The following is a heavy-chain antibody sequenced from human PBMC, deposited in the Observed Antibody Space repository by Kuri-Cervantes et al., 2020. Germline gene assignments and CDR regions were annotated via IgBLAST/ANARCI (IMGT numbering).Heavy chain of an antibody. CDR1: GGTFSSYA. J-gene: IGHJ3*02. CDR3: ARWADTGDAFDI. D-gene: IGHD5-18*01. Sequence: SVKVSCKASGGTFSSYAISWVRQAPGQGLEWMGGIIPIFGTANYAQKFQGRVTITTDESTSTAYMELSSLRSEDTAVYYCARWADTGDAFDIWGQGTMVTVSS. CDR2: IIPIFGTA. V-gene: IGHV1-69*05.